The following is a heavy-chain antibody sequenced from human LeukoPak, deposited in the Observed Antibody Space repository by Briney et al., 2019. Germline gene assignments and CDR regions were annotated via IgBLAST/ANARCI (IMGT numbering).Heavy chain of an antibody. V-gene: IGHV4-31*03. J-gene: IGHJ3*02. CDR2: IYYSGST. Sequence: SETLSLTCTVSGGSISSGGYYWSWIRQHPGKGLEWIGYIYYSGSTYYNPSLKSRVTISVDTSKNQFSLKLSSVTAADTAVYYCARDHQGTTHAFDIWGQGTMATVSS. CDR3: ARDHQGTTHAFDI. CDR1: GGSISSGGYY. D-gene: IGHD1-1*01.